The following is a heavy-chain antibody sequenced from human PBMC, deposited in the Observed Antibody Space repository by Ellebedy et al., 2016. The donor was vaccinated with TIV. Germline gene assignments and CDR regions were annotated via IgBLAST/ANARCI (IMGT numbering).Heavy chain of an antibody. CDR2: IYYSGST. CDR3: ARHYKGNVRSPFDI. J-gene: IGHJ3*02. Sequence: MPSETLSPTCTVPGGSISSYYWSWTRQLPGKGLEWIGYIYYSGSTNYNPSLKSRVTLSVAPSKNQFSLKLSSVTAADTAVYYCARHYKGNVRSPFDIWGQGTMVTVSS. CDR1: GGSISSYY. D-gene: IGHD1-20*01. V-gene: IGHV4-59*08.